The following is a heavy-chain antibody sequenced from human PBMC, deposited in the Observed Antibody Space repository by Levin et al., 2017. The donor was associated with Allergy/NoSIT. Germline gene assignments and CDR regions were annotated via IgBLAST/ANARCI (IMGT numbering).Heavy chain of an antibody. CDR2: INSDGSIT. D-gene: IGHD2-21*01. J-gene: IGHJ3*02. CDR3: SRGNSSHPWSAFDM. Sequence: GGSLRLSCAASGFTFSSDWMHCVRQXXGKGLVWLSRINSDGSITSYVDSAQGRFTISRDIVKNTLYLQMHSLRAEDTAVYYCSRGNSSHPWSAFDMWGQGTMVTVSS. V-gene: IGHV3-74*01. CDR1: GFTFSSDW.